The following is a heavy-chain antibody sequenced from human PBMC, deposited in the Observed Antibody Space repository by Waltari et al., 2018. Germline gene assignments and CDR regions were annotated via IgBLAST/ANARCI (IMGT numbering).Heavy chain of an antibody. Sequence: LVQSGAEVKVSCKASGYTFTGYYMHWVRQAPGQGLEWMGRINPNSGGTNYAQKFQGRVTMTRDTSISTAYMELSRLRSEDTAVYYCATEPPRRPFDYWGQGTLVTVSS. D-gene: IGHD6-6*01. CDR3: ATEPPRRPFDY. CDR2: INPNSGGT. J-gene: IGHJ4*02. V-gene: IGHV1-2*06. CDR1: GYTFTGYY.